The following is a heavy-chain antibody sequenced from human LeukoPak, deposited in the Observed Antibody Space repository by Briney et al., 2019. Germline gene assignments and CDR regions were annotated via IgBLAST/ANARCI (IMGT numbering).Heavy chain of an antibody. CDR1: SGSISSYY. D-gene: IGHD5-24*01. V-gene: IGHV4-59*01. J-gene: IGHJ4*02. Sequence: SETLSLTCTVSSGSISSYYWNWIRQPPGKGLEWLGYIYYSGSTKYNPSFKSRVTISVDTSKNQFSLYLSSVTAADTAVYYCARAGVGWLQSMGPFDYWGQGTLVTVSS. CDR3: ARAGVGWLQSMGPFDY. CDR2: IYYSGST.